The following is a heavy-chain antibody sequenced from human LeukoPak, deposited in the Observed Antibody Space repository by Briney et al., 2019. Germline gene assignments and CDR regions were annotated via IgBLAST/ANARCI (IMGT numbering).Heavy chain of an antibody. Sequence: GGSLRLSCAASGFTFSSYAMHWVRQAPGKGLEWVAVISYDGSNKYYAGSVKGRFTISRDNSKNTLYLQMNSLRAEDTAVYYCAKMISKNYYDSSGYSETWGQGTLVTVSS. CDR1: GFTFSSYA. CDR2: ISYDGSNK. CDR3: AKMISKNYYDSSGYSET. J-gene: IGHJ4*02. D-gene: IGHD3-22*01. V-gene: IGHV3-30-3*02.